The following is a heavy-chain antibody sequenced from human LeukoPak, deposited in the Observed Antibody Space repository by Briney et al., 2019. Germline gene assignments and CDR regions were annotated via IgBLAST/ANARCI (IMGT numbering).Heavy chain of an antibody. D-gene: IGHD2/OR15-2a*01. CDR3: AKDISLSLTALFDP. J-gene: IGHJ5*02. V-gene: IGHV3-9*01. CDR2: ISWNSGSI. CDR1: GFTLDDYA. Sequence: GGSLRLSCAASGFTLDDYAMHWVRQAPGKGLEWVSGISWNSGSIGYADSVKGRFTISRDNAKNSLYLQMNSLRAEDTALYYCAKDISLSLTALFDPWGQGTLVTVSS.